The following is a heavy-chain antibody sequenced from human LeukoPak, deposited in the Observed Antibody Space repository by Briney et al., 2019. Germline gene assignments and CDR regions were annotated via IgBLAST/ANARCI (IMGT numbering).Heavy chain of an antibody. D-gene: IGHD6-19*01. V-gene: IGHV3-23*01. Sequence: GESLRLSCAASGFTFTNYVMNWVRQAPGKGLEWVSSITGTADKTYDADSVKGRFTISRDNSKNTLSLQMSSLRVEDTAIYYCGRRGGSRGWGAFDIWGQGTIVTVSS. CDR3: GRRGGSRGWGAFDI. CDR2: ITGTADKT. J-gene: IGHJ3*02. CDR1: GFTFTNYV.